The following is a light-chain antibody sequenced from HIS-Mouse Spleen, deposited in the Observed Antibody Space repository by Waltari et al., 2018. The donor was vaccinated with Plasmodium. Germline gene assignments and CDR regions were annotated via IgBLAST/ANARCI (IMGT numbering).Light chain of an antibody. Sequence: EILITQSPDTLSVSPGERATLSCRASQSVSSNLAWYQQKPGQAPRLLIYGASTRATGIPARFSGSGSGTEFTLTISSLQSEDFAVYYCQQYNNWSFTFGPGTKVDIK. J-gene: IGKJ3*01. CDR2: GAS. CDR3: QQYNNWSFT. CDR1: QSVSSN. V-gene: IGKV3-15*01.